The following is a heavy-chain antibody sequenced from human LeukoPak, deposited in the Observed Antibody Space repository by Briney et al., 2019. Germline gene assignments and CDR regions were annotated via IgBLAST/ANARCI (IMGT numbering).Heavy chain of an antibody. V-gene: IGHV3-66*02. CDR3: ARSYDFWSGYHEDYYMDV. CDR2: LYSGGST. J-gene: IGHJ6*03. CDR1: TFTVSSSY. Sequence: PGGSLRLSCAASTFTVSSSYMTWVRQAPGKGLEWVSVLYSGGSTYYADSVKGRFTISRDNSKNTLYLQMNSLRAEDTAVYYCARSYDFWSGYHEDYYMDVWGKGTTVTVSS. D-gene: IGHD3-3*01.